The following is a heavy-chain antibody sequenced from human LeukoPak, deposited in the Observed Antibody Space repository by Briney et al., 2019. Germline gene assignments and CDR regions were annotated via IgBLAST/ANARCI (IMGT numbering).Heavy chain of an antibody. D-gene: IGHD1-7*01. CDR2: IIPIFGTA. J-gene: IGHJ4*02. CDR1: GGTFSSYA. Sequence: ASVKVSCKASGGTFSSYAISWVRQAPGQELEWMGGIIPIFGTANYAQKFQGRVTITADESTSTAYMELSSLRSEDTAVYYCARTKLGLFDYWGQGTLVTVSS. V-gene: IGHV1-69*13. CDR3: ARTKLGLFDY.